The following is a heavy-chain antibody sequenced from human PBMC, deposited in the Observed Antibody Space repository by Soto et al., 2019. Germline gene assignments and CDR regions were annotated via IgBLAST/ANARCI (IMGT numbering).Heavy chain of an antibody. V-gene: IGHV1-69*13. CDR1: GDTLSHYG. CDR3: AAGDSSDTGDH. CDR2: TTAILGTR. J-gene: IGHJ4*02. Sequence: SVKVTFKASGDTLSHYGVSWLRQVPGKGLEGMGGTTAILGTRDYAQKFQGRMTITSDESTTTSYMELNSLTSDDTAVYYCAAGDSSDTGDHWGQGTLVTVSS. D-gene: IGHD5-18*01.